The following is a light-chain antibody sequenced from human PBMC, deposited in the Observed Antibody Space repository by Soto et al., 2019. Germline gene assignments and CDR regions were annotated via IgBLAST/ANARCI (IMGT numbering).Light chain of an antibody. J-gene: IGKJ1*01. V-gene: IGKV3-20*01. CDR1: QSVSSNF. CDR3: QQYETSPRT. Sequence: EIVLTQSPGTLSLSPGERTTLSCRASQSVSSNFLDWYQQKPGQAPRLLIYGASSRATGIPDRFSGSGSGTEFTLTISRLEPEDFEVYYCQQYETSPRTFGQGTKVDIK. CDR2: GAS.